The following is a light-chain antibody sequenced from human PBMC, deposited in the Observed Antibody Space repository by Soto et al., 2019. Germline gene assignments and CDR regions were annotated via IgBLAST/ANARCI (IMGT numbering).Light chain of an antibody. V-gene: IGLV2-14*01. CDR1: SSDVGGYNF. CDR2: DVT. J-gene: IGLJ2*01. CDR3: SSCTSSSTLV. Sequence: QSALTQPASVSGSPGQSITISCTGTSSDVGGYNFVSWYQQHPGKAPKLMIYDVTNRPSGVSNRFSGSKSGNTASLTISGLQAEDEAGYYCSSCTSSSTLVFGGGTKLTVL.